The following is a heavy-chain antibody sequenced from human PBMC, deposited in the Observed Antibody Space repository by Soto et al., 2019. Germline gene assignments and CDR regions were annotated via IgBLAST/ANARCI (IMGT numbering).Heavy chain of an antibody. CDR3: VRGMLRGYYFDY. J-gene: IGHJ4*02. D-gene: IGHD2-15*01. V-gene: IGHV4-30-4*01. CDR2: IYYSGST. CDR1: GDSINSGDYY. Sequence: SETLSLTCTVSGDSINSGDYYWTWIRQPPGKGLEYIGYIYYSGSTYYNPSLKSRVTISIDTSKNKFSLNLGSVTAADTAVYYCVRGMLRGYYFDYWGQGALVTVSS.